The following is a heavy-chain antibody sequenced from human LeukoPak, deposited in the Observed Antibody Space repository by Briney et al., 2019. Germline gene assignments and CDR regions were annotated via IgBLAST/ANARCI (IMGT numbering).Heavy chain of an antibody. D-gene: IGHD1-26*01. Sequence: PGGSLRLSCEASEFTLKDYWMHWVRQGPGKGLVWVSRINSDGSSASYADSVKGRFTISRDNAKNSLYLQMNTLRAEDTAVYYCARDRIYSGIYHDTFDIWGHGTMVTVSS. CDR1: EFTLKDYW. CDR2: INSDGSSA. CDR3: ARDRIYSGIYHDTFDI. J-gene: IGHJ3*02. V-gene: IGHV3-74*01.